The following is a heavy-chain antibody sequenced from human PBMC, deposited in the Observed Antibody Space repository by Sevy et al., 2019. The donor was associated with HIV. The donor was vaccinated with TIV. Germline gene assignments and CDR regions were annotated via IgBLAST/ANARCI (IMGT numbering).Heavy chain of an antibody. CDR1: GFTFSSYS. CDR3: ARDRVRPCRGSSCYGYFYYGMDV. V-gene: IGHV3-30*04. D-gene: IGHD2-15*01. J-gene: IGHJ6*02. Sequence: GGSLRLSCEASGFTFSSYSMHWVRQGPGKGLEWVAVISYDGSNKYYADSVKGRFTISRDNSKNTLFLQMNSLRAEDTAVYYCARDRVRPCRGSSCYGYFYYGMDVWGQGTTVTVSS. CDR2: ISYDGSNK.